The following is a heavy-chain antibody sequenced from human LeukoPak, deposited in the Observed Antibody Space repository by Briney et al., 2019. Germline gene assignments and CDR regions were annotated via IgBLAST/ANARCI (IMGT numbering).Heavy chain of an antibody. CDR1: GGSISSYY. CDR3: AREGSRRDAFDI. V-gene: IGHV4-4*07. CDR2: LYTSGTA. J-gene: IGHJ3*02. Sequence: SETLSLTCTVSGGSISSYYWSWIRQPAGKGLEWIGRLYTSGTANYNPSLKSRVTMSVDTSKNQFSLKLSSVTAADTAVYYCAREGSRRDAFDIWGQGPMVTVSS.